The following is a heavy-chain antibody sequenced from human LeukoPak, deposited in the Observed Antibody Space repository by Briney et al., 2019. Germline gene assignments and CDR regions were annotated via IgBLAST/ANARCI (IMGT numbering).Heavy chain of an antibody. CDR1: GGTFISYA. CDR2: IIPIFGTA. J-gene: IGHJ4*02. CDR3: ARDPIYGGELPFDY. D-gene: IGHD1-26*01. V-gene: IGHV1-69*01. Sequence: ASVKVSCKASGGTFISYAISWVRQAPGQGLEWMGGIIPIFGTANYAQKFQGRVTITADESTSTAYMELSSLRSEDTAVYYCARDPIYGGELPFDYWGQGTLVTVSS.